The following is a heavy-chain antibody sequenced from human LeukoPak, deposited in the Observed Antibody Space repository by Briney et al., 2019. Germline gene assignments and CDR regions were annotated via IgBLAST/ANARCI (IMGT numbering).Heavy chain of an antibody. V-gene: IGHV3-23*01. CDR1: GFTFSSYA. CDR3: ARDLREPAGINCYAMDV. CDR2: ISGSGGST. J-gene: IGHJ6*02. Sequence: GGSLRLSCAASGFTFSSYAMSWVRQAPGKGLEWVSAISGSGGSTYYADSVKGRFTISRDNSKNTLYLQMNSLRAEDTAVYYCARDLREPAGINCYAMDVWGQGTTVTVSS. D-gene: IGHD2-2*01.